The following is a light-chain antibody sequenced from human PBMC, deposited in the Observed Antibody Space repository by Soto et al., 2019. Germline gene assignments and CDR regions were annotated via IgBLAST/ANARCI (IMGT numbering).Light chain of an antibody. Sequence: QSVLTQPPSASGTPGQRVVMSCSGSYFNVGSNTVNWYQQLPGTAPQLVIYSNSHRPSGVPDRFSGSKSDTSASLAISGLQSEDEADYFCSSWDDSLNGYVFGTGTKVTVL. J-gene: IGLJ1*01. CDR2: SNS. V-gene: IGLV1-44*01. CDR3: SSWDDSLNGYV. CDR1: YFNVGSNT.